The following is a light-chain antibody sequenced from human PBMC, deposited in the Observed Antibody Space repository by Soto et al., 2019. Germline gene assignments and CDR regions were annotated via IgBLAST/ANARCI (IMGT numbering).Light chain of an antibody. CDR2: EAS. CDR1: QSVSSY. V-gene: IGKV3-11*01. CDR3: QQRSKWPYT. Sequence: EIVLTQSPATLSLSPGERATLSCRASQSVSSYLAWYQQKPGQAPRLLIYEASNRATGIPARFSGSGSGTDFTLTISSQEPEDFAVYYCQQRSKWPYTFGQGTKLEIK. J-gene: IGKJ2*01.